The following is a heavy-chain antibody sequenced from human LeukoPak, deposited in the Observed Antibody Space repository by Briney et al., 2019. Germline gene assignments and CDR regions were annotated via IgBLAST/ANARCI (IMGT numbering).Heavy chain of an antibody. V-gene: IGHV3-20*04. CDR3: ARAPITSPFYFDY. D-gene: IGHD2-2*01. CDR2: INWSGGST. CDR1: GFAFDEHG. Sequence: QSGGSLRLSCTASGFAFDEHGMSWVRQVPGKGLEWASGINWSGGSTGYADPLRGRFTISRDNAKNSLYLQMDSLRAEDTALYYCARAPITSPFYFDYWGQGTLVTVSS. J-gene: IGHJ4*02.